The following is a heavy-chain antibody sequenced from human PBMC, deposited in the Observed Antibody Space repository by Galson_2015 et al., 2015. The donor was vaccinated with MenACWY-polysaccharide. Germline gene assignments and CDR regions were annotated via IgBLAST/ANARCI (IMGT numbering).Heavy chain of an antibody. D-gene: IGHD1-20*01. V-gene: IGHV4-39*02. J-gene: IGHJ4*02. CDR1: GGSISGGGYY. Sequence: SETLSLTCPVSGGSISGGGYYWGWLRQPPGMGLEWLGTISHSGNSYYNASLWSRVTISVDLSKNHFSLKLSSVTAADTAVYYCARFFYNWNGADYWGQGSLVTVAS. CDR2: ISHSGNS. CDR3: ARFFYNWNGADY.